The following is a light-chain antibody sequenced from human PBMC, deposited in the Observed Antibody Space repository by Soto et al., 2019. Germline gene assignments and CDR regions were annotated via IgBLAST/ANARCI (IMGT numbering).Light chain of an antibody. CDR1: QSISSW. Sequence: DIQMTQSPSTLSASVGDRVTITCRASQSISSWLAWYQQKPGKAPKVLISKASSLESGVPSRFSGSGSGTEFTLTISNLQTEDFAIYYCQQYGANSPWTSGQGTKVEIK. CDR2: KAS. V-gene: IGKV1-5*03. J-gene: IGKJ1*01. CDR3: QQYGANSPWT.